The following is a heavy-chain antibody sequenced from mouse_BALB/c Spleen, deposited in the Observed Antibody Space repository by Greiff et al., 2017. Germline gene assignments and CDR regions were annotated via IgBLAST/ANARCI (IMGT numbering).Heavy chain of an antibody. CDR2: IDPENGNT. D-gene: IGHD3-1*01. Sequence: EVQLHQSGAELVRPGALVKLSCKASGFNIKDYYMHWVKQRPEQGLEWIGWIDPENGNTIYDPKFQGKASITADTSSNTAYLQLSSLTSEDTAVYYCAVTARATGYYAMDYWGQGTSVTVSS. CDR3: AVTARATGYYAMDY. J-gene: IGHJ4*01. CDR1: GFNIKDYY. V-gene: IGHV14-1*02.